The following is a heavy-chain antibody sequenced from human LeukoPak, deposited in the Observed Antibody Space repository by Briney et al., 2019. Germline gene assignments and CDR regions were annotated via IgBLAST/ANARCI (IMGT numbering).Heavy chain of an antibody. CDR3: VKDDSRGYSYGYVHDY. CDR1: GFTFSSYA. D-gene: IGHD5-18*01. CDR2: ITSNGGST. J-gene: IGHJ4*02. V-gene: IGHV3-64D*09. Sequence: PGGSLRLSCSASGFTFSSYAMHWVRQAPGKGLEYVSAITSNGGSTYYADSVKGRFTISRDNSQSTLYLQMSSLRAEDTAVYYCVKDDSRGYSYGYVHDYWGQGTLVTFSS.